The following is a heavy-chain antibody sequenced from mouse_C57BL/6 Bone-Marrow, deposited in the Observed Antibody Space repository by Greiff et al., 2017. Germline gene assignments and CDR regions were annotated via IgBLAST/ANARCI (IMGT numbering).Heavy chain of an antibody. D-gene: IGHD3-3*01. V-gene: IGHV1-54*01. CDR3: ARSNSYAWFAY. CDR1: GYAFTNYW. Sequence: QVQLQQSGAELVRPGASVKLSCKASGYAFTNYWIEWVKQRPGQGLEWIGVLTPGGGCTNYNEKFKGKATLTADTSSSTAYMQLSSLTSEDSAVYFCARSNSYAWFAYWGQGTLVTVSA. CDR2: LTPGGGCT. J-gene: IGHJ3*01.